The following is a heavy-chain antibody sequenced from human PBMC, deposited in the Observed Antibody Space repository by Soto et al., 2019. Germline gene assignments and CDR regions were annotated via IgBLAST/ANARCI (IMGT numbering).Heavy chain of an antibody. V-gene: IGHV1-69*08. CDR2: IIPLLDIT. D-gene: IGHD5-12*01. CDR1: GGTFSNDI. Sequence: QVQLVQSGAEVKKPGSSVKVSCKASGGTFSNDIITWVRQAPGQGLEWMGRIIPLLDITNYAQKFQGRVTFTADKSTSTAYMELNSLRSEDTAVYYCVRDSPIGSTYSGYDGIDYWGQGTLVTVSS. J-gene: IGHJ4*02. CDR3: VRDSPIGSTYSGYDGIDY.